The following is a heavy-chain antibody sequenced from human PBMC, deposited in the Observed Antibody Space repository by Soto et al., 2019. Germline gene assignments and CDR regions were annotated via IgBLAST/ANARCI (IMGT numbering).Heavy chain of an antibody. CDR1: GGTFSSYA. Sequence: QVQLVQSGAEVKKPGSSVKVSCKASGGTFSSYAISWVRQAPGQGLEWMGGILPIFGTANYAQKFQGRVTITADKSTSTAYMELSSLRSEDTAVYYCARAPIYSNQFILNWFDPWGQGTLVTVSS. J-gene: IGHJ5*02. V-gene: IGHV1-69*06. CDR2: ILPIFGTA. D-gene: IGHD4-4*01. CDR3: ARAPIYSNQFILNWFDP.